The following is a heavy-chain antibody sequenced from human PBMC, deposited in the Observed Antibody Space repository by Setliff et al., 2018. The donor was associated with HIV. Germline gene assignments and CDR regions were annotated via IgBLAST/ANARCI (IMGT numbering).Heavy chain of an antibody. CDR3: ASQYCSAGSCFSDY. J-gene: IGHJ4*02. D-gene: IGHD2-15*01. CDR1: GGTISSSDYY. V-gene: IGHV4-39*01. CDR2: IYYSGTT. Sequence: SETLSLTCTVSGGTISSSDYYWGWIRQPPGKGLEWIGSIYYSGTTYYNPSLKSRVTISVDTSKNQFSLTLSAVTATDTAVYYCASQYCSAGSCFSDYWGQGTMVTVSS.